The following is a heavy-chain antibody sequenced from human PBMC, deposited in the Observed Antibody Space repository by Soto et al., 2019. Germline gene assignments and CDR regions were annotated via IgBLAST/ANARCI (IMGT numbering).Heavy chain of an antibody. CDR2: IYPGDSDT. D-gene: IGHD6-13*01. J-gene: IGHJ6*02. V-gene: IGHV5-51*01. Sequence: PGESLKISCKGSGYSFTSYWIGWVRQMPGKGLELMGIIYPGDSDTRYSPSFQGQVTISADKSISTAYLQWSRLKASDTAMYYCASWGGGQKQQPPKYYYGMDVWGQGTTVTVSS. CDR1: GYSFTSYW. CDR3: ASWGGGQKQQPPKYYYGMDV.